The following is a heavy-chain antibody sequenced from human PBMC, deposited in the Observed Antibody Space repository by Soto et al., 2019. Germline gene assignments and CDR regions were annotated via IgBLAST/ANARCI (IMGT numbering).Heavy chain of an antibody. J-gene: IGHJ3*02. CDR1: GYTFTSYG. Sequence: ASVKVSCKASGYTFTSYGTSWVRQAPGQGLEWMGWISAYNGNTNYAQKLQGRVTMTTDTSTSTAYMELRSLRSDDTAVYYCATDSSGWYGLSAFDIWGQGTMVTVSS. V-gene: IGHV1-18*04. CDR2: ISAYNGNT. CDR3: ATDSSGWYGLSAFDI. D-gene: IGHD6-19*01.